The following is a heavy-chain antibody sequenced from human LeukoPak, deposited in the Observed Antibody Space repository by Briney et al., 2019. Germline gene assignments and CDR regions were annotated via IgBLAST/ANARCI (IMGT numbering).Heavy chain of an antibody. CDR3: ASRNYYDSSGYYY. CDR1: GYTFTSYG. D-gene: IGHD3-22*01. CDR2: NSAYNGNT. J-gene: IGHJ4*02. Sequence: ASVKVSCKASGYTFTSYGITWLRQAPGQGLEWMGWNSAYNGNTNYAQKLQGRVTMTTDTSTSTAYMELRSLRSDDTAVYYCASRNYYDSSGYYYWGQGTLVTVSS. V-gene: IGHV1-18*01.